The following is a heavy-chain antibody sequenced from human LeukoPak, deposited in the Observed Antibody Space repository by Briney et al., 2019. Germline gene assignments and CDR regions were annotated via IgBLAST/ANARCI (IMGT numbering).Heavy chain of an antibody. D-gene: IGHD3-22*01. V-gene: IGHV3-74*01. CDR2: INSDESIT. CDR3: ARDSYDGRVYYGMDV. J-gene: IGHJ6*02. CDR1: GFTFRRYL. Sequence: PGGSLRLSCAASGFTFRRYLMHWVRQAPGKGLVWVSRINSDESITNYADSVKGRFTISRDNAKNTLNLQINSLRAEDTAVYYCARDSYDGRVYYGMDVWGQGTTVSVSS.